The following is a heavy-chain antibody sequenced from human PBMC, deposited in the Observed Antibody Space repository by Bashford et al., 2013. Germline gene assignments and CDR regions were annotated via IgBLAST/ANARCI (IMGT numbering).Heavy chain of an antibody. J-gene: IGHJ3*02. CDR2: ISYDRSNE. CDR1: GFTFSSFW. Sequence: GGSLRLSCAASGFTFSSFWMTWVRKAPGKGLEWVAVISYDRSNEYYADSVKGRFTISRDSSNNTLYLQMNSLRAEDTAVYYCARDEERAFDIWGQGTMVTVSS. D-gene: IGHD5-24*01. V-gene: IGHV3-30-3*01. CDR3: ARDEERAFDI.